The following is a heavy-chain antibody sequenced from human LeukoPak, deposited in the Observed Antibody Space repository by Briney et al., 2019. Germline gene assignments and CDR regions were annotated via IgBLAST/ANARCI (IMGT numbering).Heavy chain of an antibody. CDR1: GGSISSSSYY. V-gene: IGHV4-39*01. Sequence: SETLSLTCTVSGGSISSSSYYWGWIRQPPGKGLEGIVNIYNSGSTYYNPSLKSRVTISVDTSKNQFSLKLSSVTTAETAVYYCARHAGVYYDSSGYFDYWGQGTLVTVSS. J-gene: IGHJ4*02. CDR3: ARHAGVYYDSSGYFDY. CDR2: IYNSGST. D-gene: IGHD3-22*01.